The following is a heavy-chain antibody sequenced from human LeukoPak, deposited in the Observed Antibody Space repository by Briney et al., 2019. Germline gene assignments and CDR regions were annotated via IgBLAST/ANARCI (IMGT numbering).Heavy chain of an antibody. CDR3: ARGSTSAAGITY. D-gene: IGHD6-13*01. CDR1: GFTVSSDY. V-gene: IGHV3-53*01. J-gene: IGHJ4*02. Sequence: GGSLRLSCAASGFTVSSDYMNWVRQAPGKGLEWVSVLYSGGTTYYADSVKGRFTISRDNSKNTLYLQMSSLRVEDTALYYCARGSTSAAGITYWGQGTLVTVSS. CDR2: LYSGGTT.